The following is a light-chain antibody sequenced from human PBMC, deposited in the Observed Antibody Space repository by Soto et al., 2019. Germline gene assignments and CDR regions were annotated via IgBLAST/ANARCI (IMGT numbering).Light chain of an antibody. Sequence: QSVLTQPPSASGSPGQSVTISCTGTINDVGGYNYVSWYQHYPGEAPKLMIYEVVKRPSGVPDRFSGSKSGNTASLTVSGLLAEDEADYYCCSYAGHTNVLFGGGTKVTVL. J-gene: IGLJ2*01. CDR2: EVV. V-gene: IGLV2-8*01. CDR1: INDVGGYNY. CDR3: CSYAGHTNVL.